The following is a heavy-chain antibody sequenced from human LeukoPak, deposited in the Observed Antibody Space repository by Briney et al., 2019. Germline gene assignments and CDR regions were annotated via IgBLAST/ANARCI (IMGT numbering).Heavy chain of an antibody. Sequence: ASVKVSCKASGGTFSSYAISWVRQAPGQGLEWMGWISAYNGNTNYAQKLQGRVTMTTDTSTSTAYMELGSLRSDDTAVYYCAREALRYFDWLISYYYGMDVWGQGTTVTVSS. V-gene: IGHV1-18*01. J-gene: IGHJ6*02. CDR2: ISAYNGNT. D-gene: IGHD3-9*01. CDR3: AREALRYFDWLISYYYGMDV. CDR1: GGTFSSYA.